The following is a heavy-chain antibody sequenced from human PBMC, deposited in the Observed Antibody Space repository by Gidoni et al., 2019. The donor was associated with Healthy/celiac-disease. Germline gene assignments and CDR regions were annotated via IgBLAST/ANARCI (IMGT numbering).Heavy chain of an antibody. Sequence: EVQLLESGGGLVQPGGSLRLSCAASGFTFSSYAMSWVRQAPGKGLEWVSAISGSGGSTYYADSVKGRFTISRDNSKNTLYLQMNSLRAEDTAVYYCANDFWSGYYMRGDYWGQGTLVTVSS. V-gene: IGHV3-23*01. CDR3: ANDFWSGYYMRGDY. CDR2: ISGSGGST. CDR1: GFTFSSYA. D-gene: IGHD3-3*01. J-gene: IGHJ4*02.